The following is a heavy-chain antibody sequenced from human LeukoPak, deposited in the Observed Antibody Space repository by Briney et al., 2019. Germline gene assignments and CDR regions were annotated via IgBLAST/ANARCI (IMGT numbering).Heavy chain of an antibody. D-gene: IGHD3-22*01. V-gene: IGHV3-23*01. Sequence: GGSLRLSCAVSGFTFSSYAMSWVRQAPGKGLEWVSSISGSGGSTYYPDSVKGRFTISRDNSKNTLYLQMNSLRAEDTAVYYCAKDRFDSSGYYHPAASDIWGQGTMVTASS. CDR2: ISGSGGST. J-gene: IGHJ3*02. CDR3: AKDRFDSSGYYHPAASDI. CDR1: GFTFSSYA.